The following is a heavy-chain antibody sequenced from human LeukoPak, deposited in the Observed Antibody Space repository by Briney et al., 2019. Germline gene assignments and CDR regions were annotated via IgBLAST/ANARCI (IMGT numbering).Heavy chain of an antibody. V-gene: IGHV4-59*12. Sequence: SETLSLTCTVSGGSISSYYWSWIRRPPGKGLEWIGYIYYSGSTNYNPSLKSRVTISVDTSKNQFSLKLSSVTAADTAVYYCASPNSSGSSSFDYWGQGTLVTVSS. J-gene: IGHJ4*02. CDR2: IYYSGST. D-gene: IGHD3-10*01. CDR3: ASPNSSGSSSFDY. CDR1: GGSISSYY.